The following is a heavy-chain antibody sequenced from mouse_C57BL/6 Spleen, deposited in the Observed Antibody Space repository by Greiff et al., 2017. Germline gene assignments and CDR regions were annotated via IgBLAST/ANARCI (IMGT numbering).Heavy chain of an antibody. V-gene: IGHV14-4*01. J-gene: IGHJ3*01. CDR1: GFNIKDDY. Sequence: VQLQQSGAELVRPGASVKLSCTASGFNIKDDYMHWVKQRPEQGLEWIGWIDPENGDTEYASKFQGKATITADTSSNTAYLQLSSLTSEDTAVYYCTTWDTTVVWGQGTLVTVSA. D-gene: IGHD1-1*01. CDR3: TTWDTTVV. CDR2: IDPENGDT.